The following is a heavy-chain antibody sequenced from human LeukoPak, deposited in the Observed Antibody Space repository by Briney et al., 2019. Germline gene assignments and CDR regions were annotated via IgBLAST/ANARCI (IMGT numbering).Heavy chain of an antibody. CDR3: GENRGWNTFDY. CDR2: IKEDGTVK. CDR1: GFTFSVSW. V-gene: IGHV3-7*01. Sequence: GGSLRLSCAASGFTFSVSWMSWVRQAPGKGLEWVANIKEDGTVKNYVDSVKGRLTISRDNAKKSLFLQMNSLRAEDTVVYYCGENRGWNTFDYWGQGTLVTVSS. J-gene: IGHJ4*02. D-gene: IGHD1/OR15-1a*01.